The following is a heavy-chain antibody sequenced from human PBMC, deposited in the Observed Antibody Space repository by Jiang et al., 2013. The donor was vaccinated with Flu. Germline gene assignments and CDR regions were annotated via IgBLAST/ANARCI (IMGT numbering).Heavy chain of an antibody. Sequence: SGAEVKKPGASVKVSCKVSGYNFSGEALHWARQAPGQTLEWLGWISGGNGNTKYSQSLQGRVTITRDTSASIGYMELRSLRSEDTAPYYCASSPENSGFYYIPFDYWGQGTLVVVSS. CDR3: ASSPENSGFYYIPFDY. D-gene: IGHD3-22*01. J-gene: IGHJ4*02. V-gene: IGHV1-3*01. CDR1: GYNFSGEA. CDR2: ISGGNGNT.